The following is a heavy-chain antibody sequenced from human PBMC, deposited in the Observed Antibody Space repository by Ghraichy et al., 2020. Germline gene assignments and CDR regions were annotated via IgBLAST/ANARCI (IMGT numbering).Heavy chain of an antibody. CDR1: GFTLSSYS. J-gene: IGHJ4*02. V-gene: IGHV3-48*01. D-gene: IGHD6-13*01. CDR2: ISDRRNTI. Sequence: LSLTCAASGFTLSSYSMNWVRQAPGKGLEWISYISDRRNTIFYADSVKGRFILSRDSAKNSLYLQMNSLRVEDTGTYFCARDLTSARSTDYWGQGTLVAVSS. CDR3: ARDLTSARSTDY.